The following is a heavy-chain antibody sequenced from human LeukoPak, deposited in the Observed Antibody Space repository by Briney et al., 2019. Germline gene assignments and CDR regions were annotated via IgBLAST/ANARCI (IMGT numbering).Heavy chain of an antibody. CDR3: ARDNWGWGYFDY. Sequence: SETLSLICTVSVGSISIYYWSWIRQPPGKGLEGIGYIYYSGSTNYNPSLKSRVTISVDTSKNQFSLKLSSVTAADTAVYYCARDNWGWGYFDYWGQGTLVTVSS. CDR2: IYYSGST. V-gene: IGHV4-59*01. CDR1: VGSISIYY. J-gene: IGHJ4*02. D-gene: IGHD7-27*01.